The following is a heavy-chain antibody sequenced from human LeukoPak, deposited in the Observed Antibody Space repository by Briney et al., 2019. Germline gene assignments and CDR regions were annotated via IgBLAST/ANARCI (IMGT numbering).Heavy chain of an antibody. CDR2: IKQDGSEK. Sequence: PGGSLRLSCAASGFTFSSYWMSWVRQAPGKGLEWVANIKQDGSEKYYVDSVKGRFTISRDNAKNSLYLQMNSLRAEDTAVYYCARDGDSSSWKPYYYYGMDVWGQGTTVTVSS. D-gene: IGHD6-13*01. J-gene: IGHJ6*02. CDR1: GFTFSSYW. V-gene: IGHV3-7*01. CDR3: ARDGDSSSWKPYYYYGMDV.